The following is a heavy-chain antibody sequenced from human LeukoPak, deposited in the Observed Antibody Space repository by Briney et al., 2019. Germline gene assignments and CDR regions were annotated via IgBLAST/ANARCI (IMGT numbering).Heavy chain of an antibody. CDR2: IRYDGNNK. CDR3: AKDQAVAGHPLDY. Sequence: GRSLRLSCAASQFTFRNYDMHWVRQAPGKGLEWVAFIRYDGNNKYYADSVKGRFTISRDNSKNMLYLQMNSLRADDTAVYYCAKDQAVAGHPLDYWGQGTLVTASS. D-gene: IGHD6-19*01. CDR1: QFTFRNYD. J-gene: IGHJ4*02. V-gene: IGHV3-30*02.